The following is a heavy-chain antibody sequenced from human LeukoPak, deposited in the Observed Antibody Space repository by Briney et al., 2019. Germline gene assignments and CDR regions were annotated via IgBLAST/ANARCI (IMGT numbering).Heavy chain of an antibody. J-gene: IGHJ5*02. CDR1: GFTFSSYA. Sequence: GGSLRLSCAASGFTFSSYAMSWVRQAPGKGLEWVSAIYGGGSTYYADSVKGRFTIFRDNSTNTLYLQMNSLRAEDTAVYYCARHSEKGNGFDPWGQGTLVTVSS. V-gene: IGHV3-23*01. CDR2: IYGGGST. CDR3: ARHSEKGNGFDP.